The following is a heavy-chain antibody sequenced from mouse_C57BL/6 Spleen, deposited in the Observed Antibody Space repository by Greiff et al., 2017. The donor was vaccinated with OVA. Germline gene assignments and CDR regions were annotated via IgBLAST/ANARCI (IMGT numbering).Heavy chain of an antibody. CDR1: GFTFSSYA. CDR2: ISDGGSYT. V-gene: IGHV5-4*01. CDR3: ARDYYGSSQDYFDY. D-gene: IGHD1-1*01. J-gene: IGHJ2*01. Sequence: EVKVEESGGGLVKPGGSLKLSCAASGFTFSSYAMSWVRQTPEKRLEWVATISDGGSYTYYPDNVKGRFTISRDNAKNNLYLQMSHLKSEDTAMYYCARDYYGSSQDYFDYWGQGTTLTVSS.